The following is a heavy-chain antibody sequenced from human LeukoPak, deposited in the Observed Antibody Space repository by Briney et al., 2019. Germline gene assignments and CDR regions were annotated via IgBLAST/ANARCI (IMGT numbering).Heavy chain of an antibody. J-gene: IGHJ5*02. Sequence: GGSLRLSCVASGFTFSRYGIHWVRQPPGKGLEWVAVIRYDGSASSYADSVKGRFTISRDNSQNTLYLHMSSLRAEDTAVYFCARDVWFGDYRWFDPWGQGTLVTVSS. CDR2: IRYDGSAS. V-gene: IGHV3-33*01. CDR1: GFTFSRYG. CDR3: ARDVWFGDYRWFDP. D-gene: IGHD3-10*01.